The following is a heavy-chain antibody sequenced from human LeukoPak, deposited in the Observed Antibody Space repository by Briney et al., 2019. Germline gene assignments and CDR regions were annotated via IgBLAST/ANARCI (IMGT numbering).Heavy chain of an antibody. J-gene: IGHJ4*02. Sequence: TGGSLRLSCAASGFTFSSYGMHWVRQAPGKGLGWGAVISYDGSNKYYADTVKGRFTNSRDNSKNTLYLQMNSLRAADTAVYYCAKDHYYGSGSYYKPPVLDYWGQGTLVTVSS. CDR1: GFTFSSYG. D-gene: IGHD3-10*01. CDR3: AKDHYYGSGSYYKPPVLDY. V-gene: IGHV3-30*18. CDR2: ISYDGSNK.